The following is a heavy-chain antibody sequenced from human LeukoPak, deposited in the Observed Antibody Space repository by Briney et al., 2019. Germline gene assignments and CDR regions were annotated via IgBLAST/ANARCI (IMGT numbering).Heavy chain of an antibody. V-gene: IGHV4-59*01. CDR3: ARVDCISTSCPADY. D-gene: IGHD2-2*01. CDR1: GGSMTSYY. CDR2: IFYSGST. Sequence: KPSETLSLTCTVSGGSMTSYYWNWIRQPPGKGLEWIGFIFYSGSTNYNPSLKSRVTISVDTSRNQFSLKLSSVTAADTAIYCCARVDCISTSCPADYWGQGTLVTVSS. J-gene: IGHJ4*02.